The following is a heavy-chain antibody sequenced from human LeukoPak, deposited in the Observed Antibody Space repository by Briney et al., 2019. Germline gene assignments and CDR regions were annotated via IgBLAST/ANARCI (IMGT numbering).Heavy chain of an antibody. V-gene: IGHV4-59*08. CDR2: IHYSGSA. CDR1: GGSISNYY. Sequence: SETLSLTCTVSGGSISNYYWNWIRQPPGKGLEWIAYIHYSGSANYNPSLKSRVTISVDTSKNQFSLKLSSVTAADTAVYYCARNRYYYGSGSYGVPNWFDPWGQGTLVTVSS. CDR3: ARNRYYYGSGSYGVPNWFDP. D-gene: IGHD3-10*01. J-gene: IGHJ5*02.